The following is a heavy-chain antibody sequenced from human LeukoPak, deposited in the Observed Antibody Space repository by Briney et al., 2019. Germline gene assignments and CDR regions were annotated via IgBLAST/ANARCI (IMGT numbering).Heavy chain of an antibody. Sequence: PGGSLRLSCAASGFTVSSNYMSWVRQAPGKGLEWVSVIYGGGSTYYADSVKGRFTISRDNSKNTLYLQMNSLRAEDTAVYYCARVHVGAVAGKNYFDYWGQGTLVTVSS. CDR1: GFTVSSNY. CDR3: ARVHVGAVAGKNYFDY. CDR2: IYGGGST. D-gene: IGHD6-19*01. J-gene: IGHJ4*02. V-gene: IGHV3-53*01.